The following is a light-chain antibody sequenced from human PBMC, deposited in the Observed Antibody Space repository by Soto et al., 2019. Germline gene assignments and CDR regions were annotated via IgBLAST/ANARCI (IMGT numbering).Light chain of an antibody. CDR2: GAS. J-gene: IGKJ4*01. V-gene: IGKV3-20*01. Sequence: EIVLTQSPGTLSLSPGERATLSCRASQSVSSSFLAWYQQKPGQAPRLLIYGASSRATGIPDRFSGSGSGTDFTLTISRLEPEDCAVYYCQQYESAPLTFGGGTKVEIK. CDR3: QQYESAPLT. CDR1: QSVSSSF.